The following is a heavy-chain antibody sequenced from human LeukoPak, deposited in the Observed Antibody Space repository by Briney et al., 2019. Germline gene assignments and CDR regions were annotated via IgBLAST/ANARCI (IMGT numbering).Heavy chain of an antibody. CDR1: GGSFSGYY. Sequence: SETLSLTCAVYGGSFSGYYWSWIRQPPGKGLEWNGEINHSGSTNYNPSLKSRVTISVDTSKNQFSLKLSSVTAADTAVYYCARESRRDGYNYVLYWGQGTLVTVSS. CDR2: INHSGST. V-gene: IGHV4-34*01. J-gene: IGHJ4*02. D-gene: IGHD5-24*01. CDR3: ARESRRDGYNYVLY.